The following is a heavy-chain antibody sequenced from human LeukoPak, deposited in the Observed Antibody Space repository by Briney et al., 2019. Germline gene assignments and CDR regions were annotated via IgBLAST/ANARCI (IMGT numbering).Heavy chain of an antibody. D-gene: IGHD6-19*01. CDR3: AGDRNSDWYSPLDY. J-gene: IGHJ4*02. CDR2: ITATGDTA. V-gene: IGHV3-23*01. Sequence: GGSLRLSCVASGFTFTKCAMSWIRRAPGKGLEWVAIITATGDTAYYADSVKGRFTISRDNSRNTVYMQMDSLRAEDTAIYYCAGDRNSDWYSPLDYWGQGSQVTVSP. CDR1: GFTFTKCA.